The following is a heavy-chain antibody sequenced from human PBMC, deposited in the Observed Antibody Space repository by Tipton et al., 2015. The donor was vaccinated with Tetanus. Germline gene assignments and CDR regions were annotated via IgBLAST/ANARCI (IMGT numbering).Heavy chain of an antibody. Sequence: QLVQSGAEMKKPGASVKVSCKASGYTFTNYGISWVRQAPGQGLEWMGWISICNGNTNYAEKFQGRVTMTTDTSTNTAYMEVRSLRSDDTAVYYCARRPKYYYDSSGSWFDLWGQGTLVTVSS. CDR1: GYTFTNYG. CDR3: ARRPKYYYDSSGSWFDL. J-gene: IGHJ5*02. V-gene: IGHV1-18*01. D-gene: IGHD3-22*01. CDR2: ISICNGNT.